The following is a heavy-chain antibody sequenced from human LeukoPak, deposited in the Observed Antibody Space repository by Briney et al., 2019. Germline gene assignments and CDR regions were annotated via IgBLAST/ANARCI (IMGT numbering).Heavy chain of an antibody. CDR2: IYYSGST. CDR1: GVSISSGTHY. V-gene: IGHV4-61*01. D-gene: IGHD2-15*01. J-gene: IGHJ4*02. CDR3: ARGFRSGTTDVKVYYFDY. Sequence: PSETLSLTCTASGVSISSGTHYWSWIRQPPGKGLEWIGYIYYSGSTNYNPSLKSRVTISVDTSKNQFSLKLSSVTAADTAVYYCARGFRSGTTDVKVYYFDYWGQGTLVTVSS.